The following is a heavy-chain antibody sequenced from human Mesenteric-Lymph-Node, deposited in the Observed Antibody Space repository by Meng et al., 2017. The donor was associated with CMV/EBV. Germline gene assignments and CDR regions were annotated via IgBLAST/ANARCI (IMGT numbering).Heavy chain of an antibody. J-gene: IGHJ2*01. CDR3: AREKRDGARGDWYFDL. D-gene: IGHD4-17*01. CDR1: FTLSSYS. Sequence: FTLSSYSMNWVRQAPGKGLEWVSSISSSSSYRYYADSMKGRFTISRDNAKNSLYLQMNSLRAEDTAVYYCAREKRDGARGDWYFDLWGRGTLVTVSS. V-gene: IGHV3-21*01. CDR2: ISSSSSYR.